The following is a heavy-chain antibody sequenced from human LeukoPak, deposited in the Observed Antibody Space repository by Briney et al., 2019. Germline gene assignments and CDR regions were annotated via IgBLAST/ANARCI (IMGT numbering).Heavy chain of an antibody. Sequence: GRSLRLSCAAYGFTLSSYGTSWVRQAPGKWLEWDSAISGSGGSTYYADCVKGRSTISRDNSKNTLCLQMNSLRAEDTAVYYWAKVDGYYDSSGYYTGVFDAFDIWGQGTMVTVSS. J-gene: IGHJ3*02. CDR2: ISGSGGST. V-gene: IGHV3-23*01. CDR3: AKVDGYYDSSGYYTGVFDAFDI. D-gene: IGHD3-22*01. CDR1: GFTLSSYG.